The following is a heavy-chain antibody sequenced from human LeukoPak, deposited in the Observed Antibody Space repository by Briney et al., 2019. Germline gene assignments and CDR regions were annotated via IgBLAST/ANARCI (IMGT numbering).Heavy chain of an antibody. J-gene: IGHJ6*03. V-gene: IGHV3-30*03. Sequence: GGSLRLSCAASGFTFSNNAMHWVRQAPGKGLEWVALISNDGRNKHYADSVKGRFTISRDNSKNTLYLQMNSLRAEDTAVYYCARRLGYGGYETRGGGGGYYYYYMDVWGKGTTVTISS. D-gene: IGHD5-12*01. CDR3: ARRLGYGGYETRGGGGGYYYYYMDV. CDR2: ISNDGRNK. CDR1: GFTFSNNA.